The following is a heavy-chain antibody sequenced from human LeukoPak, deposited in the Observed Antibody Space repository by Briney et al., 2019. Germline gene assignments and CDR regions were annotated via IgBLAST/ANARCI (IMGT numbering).Heavy chain of an antibody. Sequence: SETLSLTCTVSGGSISSYYWSWIRQPPGKGLEWIGYIYYSGSTNYNPSLKSRVTISVDTSKNQFSAKLSSVTPTDPAVYYCARGGGYNWSEPFDYWGQGTLVTVSS. V-gene: IGHV4-59*01. J-gene: IGHJ4*02. CDR2: IYYSGST. CDR1: GGSISSYY. D-gene: IGHD1-1*01. CDR3: ARGGGYNWSEPFDY.